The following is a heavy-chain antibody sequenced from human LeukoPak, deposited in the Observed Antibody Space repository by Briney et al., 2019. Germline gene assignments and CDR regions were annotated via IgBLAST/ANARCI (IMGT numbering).Heavy chain of an antibody. CDR2: ISVSGADT. CDR3: ASRKEYSTPSVFY. Sequence: PGGSLRLSCAASGFTFSGYWMSWVRQAPGKGLEWLSGISVSGADTYYADSVKGRFTISRDNSKNTVSLRLNSLRAEDSAIYYCASRKEYSTPSVFYWGQGTLVTVSS. J-gene: IGHJ4*02. CDR1: GFTFSGYW. D-gene: IGHD6-13*01. V-gene: IGHV3-23*01.